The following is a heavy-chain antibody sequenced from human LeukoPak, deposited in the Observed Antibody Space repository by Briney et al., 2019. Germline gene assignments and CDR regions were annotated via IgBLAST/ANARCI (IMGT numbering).Heavy chain of an antibody. V-gene: IGHV4-4*07. J-gene: IGHJ6*02. CDR3: ARDARLTIFGAQYNRYYYYGLDV. CDR1: GGSISSYY. Sequence: SETLSLTCTVSGGSISSYYWRWIRQPAGKGLEWIGRIYTSGSTNYNPSLKSRVTMSVDTSKNQFSLKLSSVTAADTAVYYCARDARLTIFGAQYNRYYYYGLDVWGQGTTVTVSS. CDR2: IYTSGST. D-gene: IGHD3-3*01.